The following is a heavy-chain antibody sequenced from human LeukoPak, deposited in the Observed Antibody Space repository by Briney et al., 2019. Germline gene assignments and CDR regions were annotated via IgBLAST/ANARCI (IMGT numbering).Heavy chain of an antibody. J-gene: IGHJ6*02. D-gene: IGHD2-21*02. Sequence: GGSLRLSCAASGFTFSSYAMSWVRQAPGKGLEWVSAISGSGGSTYYADSVKGRFTISRDNSKNTLYLQMNSLRAEDPAVYYCAKALPYCGGDCYADRYGMDVWGQGTTVTVSS. CDR1: GFTFSSYA. CDR2: ISGSGGST. CDR3: AKALPYCGGDCYADRYGMDV. V-gene: IGHV3-23*01.